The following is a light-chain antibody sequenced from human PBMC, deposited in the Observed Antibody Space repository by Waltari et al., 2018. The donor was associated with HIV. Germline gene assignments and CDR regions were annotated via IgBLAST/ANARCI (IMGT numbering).Light chain of an antibody. CDR2: EVT. Sequence: QSALTQQASVSGSLGLSITISCNGTSGNIGKYNLVSWYQQHPGKAPKLLIYEVTKRPSGISSRFSWSKSDTTASLTISGLQAEDEADYFCCSYAGTQNFFLFGSGT. V-gene: IGLV2-23*02. CDR3: CSYAGTQNFFL. CDR1: SGNIGKYNL. J-gene: IGLJ1*01.